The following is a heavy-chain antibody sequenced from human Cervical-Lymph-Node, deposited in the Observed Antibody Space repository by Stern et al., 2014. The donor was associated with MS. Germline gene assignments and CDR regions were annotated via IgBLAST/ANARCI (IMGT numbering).Heavy chain of an antibody. CDR2: IIPIVAIA. V-gene: IGHV1-69*09. CDR1: GGTFISNS. D-gene: IGHD3-3*01. Sequence: VHLVESGAEVKKPGSSVKVSCKASGGTFISNSIDWVRQAPGQGLEWMGRIIPIVAIANYAQRFQGRVTITADKSTSTAYMELSSLRSEDTAVYYCTRAGGDAIPIFGKDWGQGTLVTVSS. CDR3: TRAGGDAIPIFGKD. J-gene: IGHJ4*02.